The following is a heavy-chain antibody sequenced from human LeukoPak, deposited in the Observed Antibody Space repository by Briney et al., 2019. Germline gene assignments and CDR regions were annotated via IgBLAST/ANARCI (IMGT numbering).Heavy chain of an antibody. D-gene: IGHD3-3*01. J-gene: IGHJ4*02. CDR2: ISSSSNYR. CDR3: ARDLTDDFWGGYHFDY. CDR1: GFTFSTYS. V-gene: IGHV3-21*01. Sequence: PGGSLRLSCAASGFTFSTYSMNWVRQAPGKGLEWVSSISSSSNYRHYADSVKGRLTISRDNSKNSLYLQMNSLRAEDTAVYYCARDLTDDFWGGYHFDYWGQGTLVTVSS.